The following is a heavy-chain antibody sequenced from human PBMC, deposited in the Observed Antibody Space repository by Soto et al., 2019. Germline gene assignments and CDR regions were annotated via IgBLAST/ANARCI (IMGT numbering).Heavy chain of an antibody. J-gene: IGHJ6*02. CDR1: GYTFTSYD. V-gene: IGHV1-8*01. CDR3: ARAQSPRYCSSTSCYGLDYYYGMDV. CDR2: MNPNSGNT. D-gene: IGHD2-2*01. Sequence: ASVKVSCKASGYTFTSYDINWVRQATGQGLEWMGWMNPNSGNTGYAQKFQGRVTMTRNTSISTAYMELSSLRSEDTAVYYCARAQSPRYCSSTSCYGLDYYYGMDVWGQGTTVTVSS.